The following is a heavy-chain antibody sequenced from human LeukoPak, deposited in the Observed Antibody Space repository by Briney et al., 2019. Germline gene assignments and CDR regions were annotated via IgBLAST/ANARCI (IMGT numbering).Heavy chain of an antibody. D-gene: IGHD6-13*01. V-gene: IGHV3-9*01. CDR3: AKDGTHLEYSSSWFPSFDY. CDR2: ISWNSDSM. J-gene: IGHJ4*02. CDR1: GFTFDDYA. Sequence: PGGSLRLSCAASGFTFDDYAMHWVRQGPRKGLEWVSGISWNSDSMGYGDSVKGRFTISRDNAKNSLYLQMNSLRAEDTAVYYCAKDGTHLEYSSSWFPSFDYWGQGTLVTVSS.